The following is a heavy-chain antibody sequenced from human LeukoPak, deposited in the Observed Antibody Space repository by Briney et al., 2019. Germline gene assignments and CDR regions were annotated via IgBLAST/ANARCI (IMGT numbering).Heavy chain of an antibody. J-gene: IGHJ6*02. D-gene: IGHD1-26*01. CDR1: GGTLRTYG. CDR3: ARGEGQFDYYYYYVMDV. CDR2: IVPILALA. Sequence: ASVKVSCKSSGGTLRTYGITWVRQAPGQGLEWMGRIVPILALANYAQKFQGRVTITADESTSTAYMELSSLGSEDTAVYYCARGEGQFDYYYYYVMDVWGQGTAVTVSS. V-gene: IGHV1-69*04.